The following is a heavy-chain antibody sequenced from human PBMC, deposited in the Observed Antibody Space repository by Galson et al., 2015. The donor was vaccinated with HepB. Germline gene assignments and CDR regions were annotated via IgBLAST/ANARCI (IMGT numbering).Heavy chain of an antibody. J-gene: IGHJ2*01. CDR2: IYGGGDT. D-gene: IGHD6-19*01. V-gene: IGHV3-66*02. CDR1: GLIVSNNY. CDR3: ASSSDPTRNGHFDL. Sequence: SLRLSCAASGLIVSNNYMTWVRQAPGKGLEWVSLIYGGGDTTYADSVRGRFTISRDISKSTLYVQMTSLTTEDTAVYYCASSSDPTRNGHFDLWGRGTLVIVSS.